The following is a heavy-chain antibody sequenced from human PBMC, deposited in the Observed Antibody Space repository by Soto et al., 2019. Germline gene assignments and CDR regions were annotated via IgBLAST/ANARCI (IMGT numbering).Heavy chain of an antibody. CDR3: ASYGSGSYYNTAFDY. CDR2: IIPIFGTA. Sequence: QVQLVQSGAAVKKPGSSVKVSCKASGGTFSSYAISWVRQAPGQGLEWMGGIIPIFGTAHYAQQFQGRVTITADESTSTAYMELSSLRSEDTAVYYCASYGSGSYYNTAFDYWGQGTMVTVSS. CDR1: GGTFSSYA. V-gene: IGHV1-69*01. D-gene: IGHD3-10*01. J-gene: IGHJ4*02.